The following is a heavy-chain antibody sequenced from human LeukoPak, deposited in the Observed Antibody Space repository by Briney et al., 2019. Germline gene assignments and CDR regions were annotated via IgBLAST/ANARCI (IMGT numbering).Heavy chain of an antibody. CDR2: ITATSSST. J-gene: IGHJ4*02. CDR1: GFTFSSYG. V-gene: IGHV3-23*01. CDR3: AKEGSIPRLTDY. D-gene: IGHD2-21*01. Sequence: GGSLRLSCAASGFTFSSYGMSWVRQAPGKGLEWVSAITATSSSTHDADSVQGRFTISRDNSKNTLYLQMNSLRAEDTAVYYCAKEGSIPRLTDYWGQGTLVTVSS.